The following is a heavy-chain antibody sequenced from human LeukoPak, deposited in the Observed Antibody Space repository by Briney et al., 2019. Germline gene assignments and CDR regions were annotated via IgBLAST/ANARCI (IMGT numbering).Heavy chain of an antibody. D-gene: IGHD4-11*01. CDR1: EYSFSTSW. CDR2: IYPGDSDT. CDR3: AKTAYNNYFSRYYYMDV. J-gene: IGHJ6*03. V-gene: IGHV5-51*01. Sequence: GESLKISCTAFEYSFSTSWIAWVRQMPGKGLEWMGIIYPGDSDTRYSPSFQGQVTFSADKSISTAYLQWSSVKASDTAIYYCAKTAYNNYFSRYYYMDVWGKGTTVTVSS.